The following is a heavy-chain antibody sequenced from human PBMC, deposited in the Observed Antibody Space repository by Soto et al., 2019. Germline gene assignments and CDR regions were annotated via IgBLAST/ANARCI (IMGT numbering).Heavy chain of an antibody. D-gene: IGHD3-22*01. CDR2: IFASGST. J-gene: IGHJ6*02. CDR3: ARDGGRLITTSIDV. Sequence: ETLSLTCTVSNGSINDYYWSWIRQPAGRGLEWIGRIFASGSTNFNPSLKSRVTMSVDTSKQQFSLRLTSVTAADTAVYYCARDGGRLITTSIDVWGQGTTVTVSS. CDR1: NGSINDYY. V-gene: IGHV4-4*07.